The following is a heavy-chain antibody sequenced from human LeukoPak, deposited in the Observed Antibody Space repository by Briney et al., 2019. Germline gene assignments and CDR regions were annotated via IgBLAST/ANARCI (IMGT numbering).Heavy chain of an antibody. CDR3: ARRGCSSTSCYGEDAFDI. CDR1: GYTFTSYG. D-gene: IGHD2-2*01. J-gene: IGHJ3*02. Sequence: GASVKVSCKASGYTFTSYGISWVRQAPEQGLEWMGWISAYNGNTNYAQKLQGRVTMTTDTSTSTAYMELRSLRSDDTAVYYCARRGCSSTSCYGEDAFDIWGQGTMVTVSS. V-gene: IGHV1-18*01. CDR2: ISAYNGNT.